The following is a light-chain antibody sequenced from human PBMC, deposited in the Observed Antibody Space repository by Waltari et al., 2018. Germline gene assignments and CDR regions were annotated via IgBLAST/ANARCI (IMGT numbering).Light chain of an antibody. V-gene: IGLV3-1*01. CDR2: QDA. Sequence: KPGQSPVAVIYQDAKRPSGIPERFSGSTSGTTATLTISGTQALDEADYYCQTWDRTTEVFGTGTKVSVL. J-gene: IGLJ1*01. CDR3: QTWDRTTEV.